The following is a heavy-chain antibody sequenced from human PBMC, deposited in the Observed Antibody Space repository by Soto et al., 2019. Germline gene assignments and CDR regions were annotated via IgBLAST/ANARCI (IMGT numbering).Heavy chain of an antibody. D-gene: IGHD6-19*01. Sequence: PGGSLRLSCAASGFTFSNYAISWVRQAPGKGLEWVSIISGSGDTPYYADSVKGRFTISGDNSRNTLYLQMNSLRAGDSAKYYCAKEGTSGLYYFDYWGPGTLVTVSS. J-gene: IGHJ4*02. V-gene: IGHV3-23*01. CDR3: AKEGTSGLYYFDY. CDR1: GFTFSNYA. CDR2: ISGSGDTP.